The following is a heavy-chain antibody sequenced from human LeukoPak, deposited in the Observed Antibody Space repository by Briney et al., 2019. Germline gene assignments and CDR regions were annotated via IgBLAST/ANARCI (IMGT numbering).Heavy chain of an antibody. J-gene: IGHJ4*02. D-gene: IGHD6-19*01. CDR2: IYTSGST. CDR1: GGSISSYY. Sequence: PSETLSLTCTVSGGSISSYYWSWTRQPAGKGLEWIGRIYTSGSTNYNPSLKSRVAMSVDTSKNQFSLKLSSVTAADTAVYYCARDGDSSGQLDYWGQGTLVTVSS. CDR3: ARDGDSSGQLDY. V-gene: IGHV4-4*07.